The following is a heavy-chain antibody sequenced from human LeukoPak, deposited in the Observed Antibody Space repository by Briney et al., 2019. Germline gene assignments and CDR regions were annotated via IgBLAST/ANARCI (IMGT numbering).Heavy chain of an antibody. Sequence: ASVKVSCKAPGYTFTSYGISWVRQAPGQGLEWMGWISAYNGNTNYAQKLQGRVTMTTDTSTSTAYMELRSLRSDDTAVYYCARERVRGVIYYGMDVWGQGTTVTVSS. CDR1: GYTFTSYG. D-gene: IGHD3-10*01. CDR2: ISAYNGNT. V-gene: IGHV1-18*01. CDR3: ARERVRGVIYYGMDV. J-gene: IGHJ6*02.